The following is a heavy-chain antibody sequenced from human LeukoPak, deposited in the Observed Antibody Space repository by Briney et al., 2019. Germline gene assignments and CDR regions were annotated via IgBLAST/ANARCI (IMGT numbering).Heavy chain of an antibody. CDR3: ARRFPGYSSSWYWFDP. V-gene: IGHV4-34*01. J-gene: IGHJ5*02. Sequence: SETLSLTCAVYGGSFSGYYWSWIRQPPGKGLEWIGEINHSGSTNYNPSLKSRVTISVDTSKNQFSLKLSSVTAADTAVYYCARRFPGYSSSWYWFDPWGQGTLVTVSS. CDR1: GGSFSGYY. D-gene: IGHD6-13*01. CDR2: INHSGST.